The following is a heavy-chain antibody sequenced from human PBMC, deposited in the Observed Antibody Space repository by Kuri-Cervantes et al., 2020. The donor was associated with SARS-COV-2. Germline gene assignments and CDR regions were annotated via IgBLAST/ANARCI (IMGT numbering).Heavy chain of an antibody. J-gene: IGHJ4*02. V-gene: IGHV3-30*04. CDR1: GFTFSSYA. CDR2: ISYDGSNK. CDR3: ARDMVIGPAAYVFDY. Sequence: GESLKISCAAPGFTFSSYAMHWVRQAPGKGLEWVAVISYDGSNKYYADSVKGRFTISRDNSKNTLYLQMNSLRAEDTAVYYCARDMVIGPAAYVFDYWGQGILVTVSS. D-gene: IGHD2-2*01.